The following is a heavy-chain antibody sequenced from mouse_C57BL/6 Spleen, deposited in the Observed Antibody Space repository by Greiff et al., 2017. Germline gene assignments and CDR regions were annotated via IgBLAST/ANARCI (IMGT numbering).Heavy chain of an antibody. CDR2: IYPADGDT. D-gene: IGHD1-3*01. CDR3: ERDKEFAY. Sequence: VQLQQSGAELVKPGASVKISCKASGYAFSSYWMNWVKQRPGKGLEWIGQIYPADGDTNYNGKFKGKATLTADKSSSTAYRLLSSQTSEDDAVEFCERDKEFAYWGQGTLVTVSA. J-gene: IGHJ3*01. CDR1: GYAFSSYW. V-gene: IGHV1-80*01.